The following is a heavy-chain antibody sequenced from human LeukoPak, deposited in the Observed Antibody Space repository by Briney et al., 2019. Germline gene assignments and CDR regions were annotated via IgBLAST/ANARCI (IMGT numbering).Heavy chain of an antibody. CDR1: GGPIYSYY. J-gene: IGHJ6*03. D-gene: IGHD3-22*01. CDR3: ARMKFYESTGYAPGHYMLL. V-gene: IGHV4-4*07. Sequence: PSETLSLTCTVSGGPIYSYYLSWIRQTAGKGLEWIGRLYPGVSTDYNPSLKSRVTMSVDTSRNQFALELNTLPAADTAVYYCARMKFYESTGYAPGHYMLLWGKGTTVTVSS. CDR2: LYPGVST.